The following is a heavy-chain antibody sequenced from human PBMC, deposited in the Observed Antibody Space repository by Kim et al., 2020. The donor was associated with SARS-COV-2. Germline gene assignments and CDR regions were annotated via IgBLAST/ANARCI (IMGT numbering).Heavy chain of an antibody. Sequence: SETLSLTCTVSGASISNSGYYWGWIRQPPGRGLEWIGLSHSSGTTYYSPTLRSRVTISVDKSTNQFSLKLHSVTAADTAVYYCARGYSYDSRLPFGTWG. CDR3: ARGYSYDSRLPFGT. V-gene: IGHV4-39*01. CDR1: GASISNSGYY. CDR2: SHSSGTT. J-gene: IGHJ5*01. D-gene: IGHD3-22*01.